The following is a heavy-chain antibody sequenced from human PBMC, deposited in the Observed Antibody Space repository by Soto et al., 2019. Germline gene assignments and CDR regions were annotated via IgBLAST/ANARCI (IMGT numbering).Heavy chain of an antibody. CDR2: INPNSGGT. D-gene: IGHD6-19*01. J-gene: IGHJ6*02. Sequence: ASVKVSCKASGYTFTGYYMHWVRQAPGQGXEWMGWINPNSGGTNYAQKFQGRVTMTRDTSISTAYMELSRLRSDDTAVYYCARDYADSSGWYLVYGMDVWGQGTTVTVSS. V-gene: IGHV1-2*02. CDR1: GYTFTGYY. CDR3: ARDYADSSGWYLVYGMDV.